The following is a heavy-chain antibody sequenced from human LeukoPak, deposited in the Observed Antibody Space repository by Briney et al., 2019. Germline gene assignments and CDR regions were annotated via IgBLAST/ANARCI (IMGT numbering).Heavy chain of an antibody. Sequence: SVKVSCKASGGTFSGYAFSWVRQAPGQGLEWMGGIIPMFGRTNYAQTFQGRVTITADESTSTAYMELTSLRSDDTAVYYRARDQGLWFGELLPHGEYFQHWGQGTLVTVSS. CDR1: GGTFSGYA. V-gene: IGHV1-69*13. CDR3: ARDQGLWFGELLPHGEYFQH. J-gene: IGHJ1*01. CDR2: IIPMFGRT. D-gene: IGHD3-10*01.